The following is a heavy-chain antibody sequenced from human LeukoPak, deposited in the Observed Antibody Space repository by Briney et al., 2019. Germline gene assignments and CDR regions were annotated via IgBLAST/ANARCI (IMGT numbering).Heavy chain of an antibody. CDR3: ARDNDSRVPPHFDY. V-gene: IGHV1-46*01. Sequence: ASVKVSCKTSGYTFSNYYIHWVRQAPGQGLEWMGTINPSSGSPSYAQKFQGRVTMTRDMSTSTVYMELSSLRSEDTAVYYCARDNDSRVPPHFDYWGQGTLVTVSS. CDR2: INPSSGSP. D-gene: IGHD3-16*01. CDR1: GYTFSNYY. J-gene: IGHJ4*02.